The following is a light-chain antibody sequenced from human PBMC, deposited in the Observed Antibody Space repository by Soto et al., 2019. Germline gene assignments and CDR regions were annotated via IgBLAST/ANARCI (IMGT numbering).Light chain of an antibody. V-gene: IGKV1-39*01. J-gene: IGKJ4*01. CDR1: QSSSSV. Sequence: IQMTQSPSSLSASVGDSFTITCRASQSSSSVLNWSQQKPGKAPKLLIYAASSLQSGVPSRFSGSGSLTDFTLTISSLQPEDFATYYCQQSYRTPRTFGGGTKVDI. CDR3: QQSYRTPRT. CDR2: AAS.